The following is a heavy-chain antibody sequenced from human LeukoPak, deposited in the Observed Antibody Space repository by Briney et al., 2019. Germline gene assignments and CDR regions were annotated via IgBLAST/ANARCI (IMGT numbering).Heavy chain of an antibody. D-gene: IGHD3-16*02. CDR1: GYTLTELS. J-gene: IGHJ5*02. CDR3: ATWHLGELSLPGYNWFDP. V-gene: IGHV1-24*01. CDR2: FDPEDGET. Sequence: ASVKVSCKVSGYTLTELSMHWVRQAPGKGLEWMGGFDPEDGETIYAQEFQGRVTMTEDTSTDTAYMELSSLRSEDTAVYYCATWHLGELSLPGYNWFDPWGQGTLVTVSS.